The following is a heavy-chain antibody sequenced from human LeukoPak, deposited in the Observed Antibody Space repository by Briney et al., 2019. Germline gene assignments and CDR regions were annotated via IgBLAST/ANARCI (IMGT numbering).Heavy chain of an antibody. CDR1: DDSISSNTYY. Sequence: SETLSLTCTVSDDSISSNTYYWGWIRQPPGKGLEWIGSIFYSGSTYYNSSLKSRVTISIDTSKNQFSLKLSSVTAADTAIYYCARHSRGSYKRHFDSWGQGTLVTVSS. CDR3: ARHSRGSYKRHFDS. D-gene: IGHD1-26*01. V-gene: IGHV4-39*01. CDR2: IFYSGST. J-gene: IGHJ4*02.